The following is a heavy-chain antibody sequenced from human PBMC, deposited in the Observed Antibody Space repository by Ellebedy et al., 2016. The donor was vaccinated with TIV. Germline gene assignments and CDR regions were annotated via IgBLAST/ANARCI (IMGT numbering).Heavy chain of an antibody. Sequence: PGGSLRLSCAASGFTFSNYAINWVRQAPGKGLEWVSGISGSGGSTYYADSVKGRFTISRDNSKNTLCLQMNSLRAEDTALYYCAKGVADTAMEKAIDYWGQGTLVTVSS. CDR2: ISGSGGST. CDR3: AKGVADTAMEKAIDY. D-gene: IGHD5-18*01. CDR1: GFTFSNYA. J-gene: IGHJ4*02. V-gene: IGHV3-23*01.